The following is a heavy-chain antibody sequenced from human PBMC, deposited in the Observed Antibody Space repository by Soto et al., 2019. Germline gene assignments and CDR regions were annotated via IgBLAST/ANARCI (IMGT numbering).Heavy chain of an antibody. Sequence: EVQLLESGGGLVQPGGSLRLSCAASGFTFTNYAMTWVRQAPGKGLEWVSAVSRSGRNTYYADSVKGRFTISRDNSKNTLYLQMNSLRAEDTAVYYCAKDHGDFEFIDYWGQGTLVTVSS. J-gene: IGHJ4*02. V-gene: IGHV3-23*01. CDR1: GFTFTNYA. D-gene: IGHD4-17*01. CDR2: VSRSGRNT. CDR3: AKDHGDFEFIDY.